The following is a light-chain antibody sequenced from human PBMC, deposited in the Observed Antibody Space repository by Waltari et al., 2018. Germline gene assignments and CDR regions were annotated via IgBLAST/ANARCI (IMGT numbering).Light chain of an antibody. CDR2: WAS. CDR1: SVFYRYNNHNY. CDR3: QQYSSPPIT. J-gene: IGKJ4*01. V-gene: IGKV4-1*01. Sequence: SVFYRYNNHNYLFWYEQKPGQPPNLLIHWASTRESVVLDRFSVSGSGTDFTLTISSLQAEYVAVYDMQQYSSPPITFGGGTKVEIK.